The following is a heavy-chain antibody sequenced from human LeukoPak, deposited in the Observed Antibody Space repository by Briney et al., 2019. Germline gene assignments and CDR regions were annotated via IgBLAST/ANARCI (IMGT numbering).Heavy chain of an antibody. D-gene: IGHD1-20*01. Sequence: ASVKVSCKASGYTFTGYYMHWVRHAPGQGLEWMGWINPNSGGTNYAQKFQGRVTMTRDTSISTAYMELSRLRSDDTAVYYCARDTSITGTTGGYWGQGTLVTVSP. CDR1: GYTFTGYY. J-gene: IGHJ4*02. V-gene: IGHV1-2*02. CDR3: ARDTSITGTTGGY. CDR2: INPNSGGT.